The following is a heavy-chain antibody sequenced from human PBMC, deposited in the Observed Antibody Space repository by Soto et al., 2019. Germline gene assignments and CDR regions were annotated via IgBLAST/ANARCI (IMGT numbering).Heavy chain of an antibody. CDR2: IYYSGST. J-gene: IGHJ4*02. CDR3: ARVHYYYGSGSYYNVPSPAGKYYFDY. Sequence: QVQLQESGPGLVKPSQTLSLTCTVSGGSISSGGYYWSWIRQHPGKGLEWIGYIYYSGSTYYNPSIKSRVTISVDTSKNQFSLKLSSVTAADTAVYYCARVHYYYGSGSYYNVPSPAGKYYFDYWGQGTLVTVSS. CDR1: GGSISSGGYY. D-gene: IGHD3-10*01. V-gene: IGHV4-31*03.